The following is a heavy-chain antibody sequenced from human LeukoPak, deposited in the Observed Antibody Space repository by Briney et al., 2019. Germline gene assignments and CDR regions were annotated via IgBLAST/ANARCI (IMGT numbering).Heavy chain of an antibody. CDR2: IYYSCST. V-gene: IGHV4-59*01. Sequence: SETLSLTCTVSGGSISSYYWSWIRQPPGKGLELMWYIYYSCSTNYNPALKSRVTISVDTSKNQFSLKLSSVTAADTAVYYCARGASSGWKDYWGQGTLVTVSS. CDR1: GGSISSYY. J-gene: IGHJ4*02. CDR3: ARGASSGWKDY. D-gene: IGHD6-19*01.